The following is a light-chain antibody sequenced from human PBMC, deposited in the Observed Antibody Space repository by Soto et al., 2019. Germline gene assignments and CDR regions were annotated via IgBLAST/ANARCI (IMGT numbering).Light chain of an antibody. CDR1: QSISSY. CDR3: QQYDNLPVT. V-gene: IGKV1-39*01. CDR2: AAS. Sequence: DIQMTQSPSSLSASVGDRVTITCRASQSISSYLNWYQQKPGKAPKLLIYAASSLQSGVPSRFSGSGSGTDFTLTISSLQPEDFGTYYCQQYDNLPVTFGPGTKVNVK. J-gene: IGKJ3*01.